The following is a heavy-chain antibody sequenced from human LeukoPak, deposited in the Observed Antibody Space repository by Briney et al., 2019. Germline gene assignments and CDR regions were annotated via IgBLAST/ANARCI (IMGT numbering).Heavy chain of an antibody. J-gene: IGHJ4*02. Sequence: GGSLRVSCAASGFTFSSYSMNWVRQAPGKGLEWVSAISSSSSYIYDADSVKGRFTISRDNAKNSLYLQMNSLRAEDTAVYYCARDDTVTAFFWGQGTLVTVSS. CDR1: GFTFSSYS. CDR2: ISSSSSYI. V-gene: IGHV3-21*01. CDR3: ARDDTVTAFF. D-gene: IGHD5-18*01.